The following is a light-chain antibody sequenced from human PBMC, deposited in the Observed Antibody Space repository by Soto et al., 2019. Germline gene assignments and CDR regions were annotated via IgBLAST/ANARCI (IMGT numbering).Light chain of an antibody. J-gene: IGLJ1*01. CDR3: QSYDSSLSGYV. CDR1: SSNIGAGYD. V-gene: IGLV1-40*01. CDR2: GNS. Sequence: QSVLTQPPSMSGAPGQRVTISCTGSSSNIGAGYDVHWYQQLPGTAPKLLIYGNSNRPSGVPDRFSGSKSGTSASLAITGLQADDEADYYCQSYDSSLSGYVFGTGTKLTVL.